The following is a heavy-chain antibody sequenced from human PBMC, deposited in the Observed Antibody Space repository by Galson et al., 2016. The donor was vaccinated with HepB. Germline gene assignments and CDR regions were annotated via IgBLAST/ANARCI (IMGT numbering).Heavy chain of an antibody. J-gene: IGHJ4*02. CDR2: ISGNNRTT. V-gene: IGHV1-18*01. D-gene: IGHD3-10*01. CDR1: GYTFNNFA. Sequence: SVKVSCKASGYTFNNFAFSWVRQTPGKGLEWLGWISGNNRTTKYAKTFQGRVTMTIDTSTTTAYMELTGRRSDDTAVYYCAIDRTLYYYGPGSYYFDYWGQGTLVTVSS. CDR3: AIDRTLYYYGPGSYYFDY.